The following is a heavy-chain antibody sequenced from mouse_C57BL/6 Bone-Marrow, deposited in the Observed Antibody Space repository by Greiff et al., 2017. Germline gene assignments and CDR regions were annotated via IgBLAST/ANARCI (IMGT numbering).Heavy chain of an antibody. CDR1: GYTFTSYW. J-gene: IGHJ1*03. V-gene: IGHV1-69*01. CDR3: ARLDSGGDWYFDV. Sequence: QVQLQQPGAELVMPGASVKLSCKASGYTFTSYWMHWVKQRPGQGLEWIGEIDPSDSYTNYNQKFKGKSTLTVDKSSSTAYLQLSSLTAEDSAVYYYARLDSGGDWYFDVWGTGTTVTVSS. CDR2: IDPSDSYT.